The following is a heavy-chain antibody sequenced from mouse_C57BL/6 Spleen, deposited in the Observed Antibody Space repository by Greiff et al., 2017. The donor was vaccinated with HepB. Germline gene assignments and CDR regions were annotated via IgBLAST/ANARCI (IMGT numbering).Heavy chain of an antibody. D-gene: IGHD2-1*01. CDR2: IYYSGTI. V-gene: IGHV3-5*01. CDR1: GISITTGNYR. CDR3: ARDEGYGNYDYAMDY. Sequence: DVQLQESGPGLVKPSQTVFLTCTVTGISITTGNYRWSWIRQFPGNKLEWIGYIYYSGTITYNPSLTSRTTITRDTPKNQFFLEMNSLTAEDTATYYCARDEGYGNYDYAMDYWGQGTSVTVSS. J-gene: IGHJ4*01.